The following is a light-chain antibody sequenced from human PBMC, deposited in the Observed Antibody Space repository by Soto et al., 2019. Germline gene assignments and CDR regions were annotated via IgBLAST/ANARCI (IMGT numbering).Light chain of an antibody. CDR3: SSYAGSNSPFV. CDR2: EVS. V-gene: IGLV2-8*01. CDR1: SSDIGDYNY. J-gene: IGLJ7*01. Sequence: QSALTQPPSASGSPGQSVTISCTGTSSDIGDYNYVSWYQQHPGKAPKLMIYEVSKRPSGVPDRFSGSKSGNTASLTVSALQAEDEADYYCSSYAGSNSPFVFGSGTQLTVL.